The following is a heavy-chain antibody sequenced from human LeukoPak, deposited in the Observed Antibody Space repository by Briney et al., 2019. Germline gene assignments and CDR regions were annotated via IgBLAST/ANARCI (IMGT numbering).Heavy chain of an antibody. CDR2: INHSGST. CDR1: GGSFSGYY. D-gene: IGHD3-9*01. J-gene: IGHJ4*02. Sequence: SETLSLTCAVYGGSFSGYYWSWIRQPPGKGLEWIGEINHSGSTNYNPSLKSRVTISVDTSKNQFSLKLSSVTAADTAVYYCARAYYDILTGYSAFDYWGQGTLVTVSS. V-gene: IGHV4-34*01. CDR3: ARAYYDILTGYSAFDY.